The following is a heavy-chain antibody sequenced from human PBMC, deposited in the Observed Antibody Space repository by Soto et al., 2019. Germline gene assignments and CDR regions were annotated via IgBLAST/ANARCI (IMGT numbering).Heavy chain of an antibody. CDR3: AKDITHTLINPYFEY. D-gene: IGHD3-10*01. CDR2: ISYDGSNK. J-gene: IGHJ4*02. V-gene: IGHV3-30*18. CDR1: VFTFSSYG. Sequence: VGSLRLSCASSVFTFSSYGMHCVRQSPGKWLEWVAVISYDGSNKYYADSVKGRFTISRDNSKNTLYLQMNSLRAEDTAVYYCAKDITHTLINPYFEYLGQGTLVIVSS.